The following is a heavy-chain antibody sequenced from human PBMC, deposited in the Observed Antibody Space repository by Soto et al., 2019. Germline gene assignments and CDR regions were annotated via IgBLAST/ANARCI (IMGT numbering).Heavy chain of an antibody. CDR2: MNTNSGDT. CDR1: GYTFTNYD. Sequence: QAPLVQSGAEVKKPGASVKVSCKASGYTFTNYDINWVRQATGQGPEWLGWMNTNSGDTGYAQKFQGRVTLTRDTSRTTAYLELNNLAFEDTAVYYCARNPPLTGWFDPWGQGTLVIVSS. CDR3: ARNPPLTGWFDP. D-gene: IGHD3-10*01. J-gene: IGHJ5*02. V-gene: IGHV1-8*01.